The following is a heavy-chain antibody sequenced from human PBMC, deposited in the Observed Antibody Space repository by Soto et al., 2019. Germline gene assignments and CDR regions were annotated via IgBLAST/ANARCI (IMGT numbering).Heavy chain of an antibody. CDR2: IYSGGST. V-gene: IGHV3-66*01. D-gene: IGHD3-16*01. CDR1: GFTVSSNY. Sequence: EVQLVESGGGLVQPGGSLRLSCAASGFTVSSNYMSWVRQAPGNGLEWVSVIYSGGSTYYSDSVKVRFSISRDNSKNTLYLQMNSLRAEDTAVYYCARSITFGGVPLWGQGTLVTVSS. J-gene: IGHJ4*02. CDR3: ARSITFGGVPL.